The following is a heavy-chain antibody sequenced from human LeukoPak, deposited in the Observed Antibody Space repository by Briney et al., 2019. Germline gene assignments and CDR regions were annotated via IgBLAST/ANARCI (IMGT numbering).Heavy chain of an antibody. CDR2: ISSSGSTI. V-gene: IGHV3-48*03. Sequence: GGSLRPSCAASGFTFSSYEMNWVRQAPGKGLEWVSYISSSGSTIYYADSVKGRFTISRDNAKNSLYLQMNSLRAEDTAVYYCARFLGYCSGGSCSDPNWFDPWGQGTLVTVSS. J-gene: IGHJ5*02. CDR3: ARFLGYCSGGSCSDPNWFDP. CDR1: GFTFSSYE. D-gene: IGHD2-15*01.